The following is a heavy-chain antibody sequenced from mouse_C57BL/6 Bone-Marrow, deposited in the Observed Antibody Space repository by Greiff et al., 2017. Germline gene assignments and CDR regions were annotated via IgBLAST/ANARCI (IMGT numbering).Heavy chain of an antibody. J-gene: IGHJ1*03. V-gene: IGHV6-3*01. D-gene: IGHD1-1*01. CDR1: GFTFSNYW. CDR2: IRLKSDNYAT. CDR3: TGYYGTIRVWYFDV. Sequence: EVKVEESGGGLVQPGGSMKLSCVASGFTFSNYWMNWVRQSPEKGLEWVAQIRLKSDNYATNYAESVKGRFTISRDDSKSSVYLQMNNLRAEDTGIYYGTGYYGTIRVWYFDVWGTGTTVTVSS.